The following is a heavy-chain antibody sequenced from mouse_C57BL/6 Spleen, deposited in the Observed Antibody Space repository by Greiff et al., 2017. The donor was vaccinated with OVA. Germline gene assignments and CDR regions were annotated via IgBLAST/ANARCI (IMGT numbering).Heavy chain of an antibody. V-gene: IGHV1-55*01. CDR1: GYTFTSYW. CDR3: ARSGYYGSSYEYAMDY. CDR2: IYPGSGST. J-gene: IGHJ4*01. D-gene: IGHD1-1*01. Sequence: QVQLQQPGAELVKPGASVKMSCKASGYTFTSYWITWVKQRPGQGLEWIGDIYPGSGSTNYNEKFKSTATLTVATSSSPAYMQLRSLTSEDSAVYYCARSGYYGSSYEYAMDYWGQGTSVTVSS.